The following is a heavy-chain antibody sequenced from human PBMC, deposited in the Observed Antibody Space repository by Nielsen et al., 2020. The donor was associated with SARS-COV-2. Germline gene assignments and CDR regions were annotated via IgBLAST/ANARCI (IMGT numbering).Heavy chain of an antibody. CDR2: ISGSGGST. CDR1: GFTFSSYE. J-gene: IGHJ4*02. Sequence: GESLKISCAASGFTFSSYEMNWVRQAPGKGLEWVSAISGSGGSTYYADSVKGRFTISRDNSKNTLYLQMNSLRAEDTAVYYCAKFRDTAVIKKYYFDYWGQGTLVTVSS. V-gene: IGHV3-23*01. D-gene: IGHD5-18*01. CDR3: AKFRDTAVIKKYYFDY.